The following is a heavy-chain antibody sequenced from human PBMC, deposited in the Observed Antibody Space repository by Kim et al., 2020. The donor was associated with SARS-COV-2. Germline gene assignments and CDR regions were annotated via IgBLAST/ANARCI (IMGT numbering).Heavy chain of an antibody. CDR3: ARLYGDYVIAAFDI. V-gene: IGHV4-59*01. J-gene: IGHJ3*02. Sequence: PALKSRNTIAVDTSKNQFSLSLASVAAADTAVYYCARLYGDYVIAAFDIWGQGTMVTVSS. D-gene: IGHD4-17*01.